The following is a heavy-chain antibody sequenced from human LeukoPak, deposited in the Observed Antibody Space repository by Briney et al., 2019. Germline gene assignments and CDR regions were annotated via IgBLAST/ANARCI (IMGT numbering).Heavy chain of an antibody. V-gene: IGHV3-21*01. D-gene: IGHD1-26*01. CDR3: AKDRRREPLRFDY. CDR1: GFTFSNYS. J-gene: IGHJ4*02. CDR2: ISSSSSYI. Sequence: GGSLRLSCAVSGFTFSNYSMNWVRQAPGKGLEWVSLISSSSSYIYYADSVKGRFTISRDNSKNTLYLQMNSLRAEDTAVYYCAKDRRREPLRFDYWGQGTLVTVSS.